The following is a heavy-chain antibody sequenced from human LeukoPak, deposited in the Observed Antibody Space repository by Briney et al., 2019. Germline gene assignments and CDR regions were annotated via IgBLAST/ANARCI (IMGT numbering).Heavy chain of an antibody. CDR1: GYTFTSYG. Sequence: ASVKVSCKASGYTFTSYGISWVRQAPGQGLEWMGWISAYNGNTNYAQKLQGRVTMTTDTSTNTAYMELRRLRSDDTAVYFCARRSKIFPYYMDVWGKGTTVAVSS. J-gene: IGHJ6*03. V-gene: IGHV1-18*01. CDR2: ISAYNGNT. D-gene: IGHD2-15*01. CDR3: ARRSKIFPYYMDV.